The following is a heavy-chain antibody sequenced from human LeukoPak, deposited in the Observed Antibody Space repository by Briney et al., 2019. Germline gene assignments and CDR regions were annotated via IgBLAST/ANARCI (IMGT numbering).Heavy chain of an antibody. CDR1: GGSISSYY. J-gene: IGHJ3*02. Sequence: SETLSLTCTVSGGSISSYYWSWIRQPPGKGLEWIGYIYYSGRTNYNPSLKSRVTISVDTSKNQFSLKLSSVTAADTAVYYCARGEGYCSSTSCYADAFDIWGQGTMVTVSS. CDR2: IYYSGRT. CDR3: ARGEGYCSSTSCYADAFDI. D-gene: IGHD2-2*01. V-gene: IGHV4-59*01.